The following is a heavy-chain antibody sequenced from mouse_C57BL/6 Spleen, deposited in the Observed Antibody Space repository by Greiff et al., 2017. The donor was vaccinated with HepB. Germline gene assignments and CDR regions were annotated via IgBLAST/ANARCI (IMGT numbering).Heavy chain of an antibody. CDR3: ARELRLYYYAMDY. Sequence: EVMLVESGGGLVKPGGSLKLSCAASGFTFSDYGMHWVRQAPEKGLEWVAYISSGSSTIYYADTVKGRFTSSRDNAKNTLFLQMTSLRSEDTAMYYCARELRLYYYAMDYWGQGTSVTVSS. J-gene: IGHJ4*01. CDR1: GFTFSDYG. V-gene: IGHV5-17*01. D-gene: IGHD1-2*01. CDR2: ISSGSSTI.